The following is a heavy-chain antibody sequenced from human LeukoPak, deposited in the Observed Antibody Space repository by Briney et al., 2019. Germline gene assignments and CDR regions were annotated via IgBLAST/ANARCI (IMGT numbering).Heavy chain of an antibody. CDR3: ARDRGAFDI. CDR1: GFTFSSYA. J-gene: IGHJ3*02. CDR2: ISYDGSNK. V-gene: IGHV3-30-3*01. Sequence: GRSLRLSCAASGFTFSSYAMHWVRQAPGKGLEWVAVISYDGSNKYYADSVKGRFTISRDNSKNTLYLQMNSLRAEDTAVYYCARDRGAFDIWGQGTMVTVSS.